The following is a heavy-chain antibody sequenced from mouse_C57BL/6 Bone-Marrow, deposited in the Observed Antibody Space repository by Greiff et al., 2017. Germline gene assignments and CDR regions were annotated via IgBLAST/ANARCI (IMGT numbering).Heavy chain of an antibody. CDR1: GYTFTDYY. CDR2: INPNNGGT. V-gene: IGHV1-26*01. D-gene: IGHD2-1*01. Sequence: EVQLQQSGPELVKPGASVKISCKASGYTFTDYYMNWVKQSHGKSLEWIGDINPNNGGTSYNQKFKGKATLTVDKSSSTAYMELRSLTSEDSAVYYCAAGWIYYSNWYFDVWGTGTTVTVSS. CDR3: AAGWIYYSNWYFDV. J-gene: IGHJ1*03.